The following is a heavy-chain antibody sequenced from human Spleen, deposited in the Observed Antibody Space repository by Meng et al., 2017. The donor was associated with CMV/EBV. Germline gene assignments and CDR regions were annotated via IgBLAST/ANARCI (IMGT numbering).Heavy chain of an antibody. CDR2: ISSSSSYI. J-gene: IGHJ4*02. V-gene: IGHV3-21*01. D-gene: IGHD1-26*01. CDR3: ASLGGSYSADY. Sequence: GGSLRLSCAASGFTFSSYSMNWVRQAPGKGLEWVSSISSSSSYIYYADSVKGRFTISRDNANNSLYLQMNSLRAEDTAVYYCASLGGSYSADYWGQGTMVTVSS. CDR1: GFTFSSYS.